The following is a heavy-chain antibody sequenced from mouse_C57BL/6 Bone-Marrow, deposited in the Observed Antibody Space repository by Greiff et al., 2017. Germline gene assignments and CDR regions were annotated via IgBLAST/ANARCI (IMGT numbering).Heavy chain of an antibody. D-gene: IGHD1-1*01. Sequence: QVQLQQPGAELVKPGASVKLSCKASGYTFTSYWMHWVKQRPGQGLEWIGMIHPNSGSTNYNEKFKSKATLTVDKSSSTAYMHLSSLTSEDSAVYYCAREGYYGSSRTFAYWGQGTLVTVSA. CDR3: AREGYYGSSRTFAY. J-gene: IGHJ3*01. CDR1: GYTFTSYW. V-gene: IGHV1-64*01. CDR2: IHPNSGST.